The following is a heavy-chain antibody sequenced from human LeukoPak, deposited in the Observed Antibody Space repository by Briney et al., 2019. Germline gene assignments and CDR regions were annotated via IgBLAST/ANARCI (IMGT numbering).Heavy chain of an antibody. J-gene: IGHJ3*01. CDR3: ARVRLVWGMETFDL. CDR2: ISGYNTYT. Sequence: ASVKVSCKASNNTLSNNGITWVRQAPGQGLEWMGWISGYNTYTTYAQKFQDRVTKTKDTSTSTAYMEMRSLRSDDTAIYYCARVRLVWGMETFDLWGQGTMVTVSS. V-gene: IGHV1-18*01. D-gene: IGHD3-16*01. CDR1: NNTLSNNG.